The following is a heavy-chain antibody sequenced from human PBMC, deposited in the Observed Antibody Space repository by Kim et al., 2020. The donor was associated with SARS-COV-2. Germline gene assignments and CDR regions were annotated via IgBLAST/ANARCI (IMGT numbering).Heavy chain of an antibody. J-gene: IGHJ2*01. CDR3: ARGQQWLSNNWYFDL. D-gene: IGHD6-19*01. CDR1: GYSFTSYW. Sequence: GESLKISCKGSGYSFTSYWISWVRQMPGKGLEWMGRIDPSDSYTNYSPSFQGHVTISAHKSISTAYLQWSSLKASDTAMYYCARGQQWLSNNWYFDLWGRGTLVTVSS. V-gene: IGHV5-10-1*01. CDR2: IDPSDSYT.